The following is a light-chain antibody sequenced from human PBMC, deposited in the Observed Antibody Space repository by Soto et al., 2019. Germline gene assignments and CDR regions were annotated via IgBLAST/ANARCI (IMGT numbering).Light chain of an antibody. J-gene: IGLJ3*02. Sequence: QSALTQAPSASGTPGQRVTISCSGSNSNIGRRDVYWFQQLPGTAPKLLMYGNNQRPSGVPDRFSVSNSGTSASLAISGLRSGDESDDYGASWADSVGGFWVFGGGTKLTVL. CDR2: GNN. V-gene: IGLV1-47*01. CDR1: NSNIGRRD. CDR3: ASWADSVGGFWV.